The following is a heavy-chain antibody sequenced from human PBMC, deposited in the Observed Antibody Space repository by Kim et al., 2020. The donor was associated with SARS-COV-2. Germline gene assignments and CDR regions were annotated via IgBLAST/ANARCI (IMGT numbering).Heavy chain of an antibody. D-gene: IGHD5-18*01. V-gene: IGHV3-21*01. J-gene: IGHJ5*02. Sequence: GGSLRLSCAASGFTFSSYSMNWVRQAPGKGLEWVSSISSSSSYIYYADSVKGRFTISRDNAKNSLYLQMNSLRAEDTAVYYCARVGTSGYSYGYGYNWFDPWGQGTLVTVSS. CDR1: GFTFSSYS. CDR3: ARVGTSGYSYGYGYNWFDP. CDR2: ISSSSSYI.